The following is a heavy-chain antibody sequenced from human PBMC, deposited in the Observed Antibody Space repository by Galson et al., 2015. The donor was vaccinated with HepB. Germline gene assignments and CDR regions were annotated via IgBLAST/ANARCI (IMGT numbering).Heavy chain of an antibody. D-gene: IGHD2-2*01. CDR3: ARKPPRYCSSTSCYGGYYFDY. Sequence: SLRLSCAASGFTFSSYSMNWVRQAPGKGLEWDSYISSSSSTIYYADSVKGRFTISRDSAKNSLYLQMNSLRAEDTAVYYCARKPPRYCSSTSCYGGYYFDYWGQGTLVTVSS. CDR1: GFTFSSYS. CDR2: ISSSSSTI. V-gene: IGHV3-48*01. J-gene: IGHJ4*02.